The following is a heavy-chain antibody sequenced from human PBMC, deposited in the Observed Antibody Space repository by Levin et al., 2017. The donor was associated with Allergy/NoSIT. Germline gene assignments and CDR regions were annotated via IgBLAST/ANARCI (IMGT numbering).Heavy chain of an antibody. D-gene: IGHD3-16*01. CDR1: GFAFSSYW. CDR3: VSGYCESSTYTCGY. CDR2: INSDGSST. J-gene: IGHJ4*02. Sequence: PGESLKISCAASGFAFSSYWMYWVRQAPGKGLVWVSRINSDGSSTSYADSVKGRFTISRDNAKNTLSLQINSLRAEDTAVYYCVSGYCESSTYTCGYWGQGTLVTVSS. V-gene: IGHV3-74*01.